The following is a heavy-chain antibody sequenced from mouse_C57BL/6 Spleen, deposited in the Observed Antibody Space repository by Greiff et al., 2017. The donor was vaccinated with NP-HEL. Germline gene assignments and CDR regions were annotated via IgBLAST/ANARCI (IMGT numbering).Heavy chain of an antibody. CDR2: ISYDGSN. Sequence: EVQVVESGPGLVKPSQSLSLTCSVTGYSITSGYYWNWIRQFPGNKLEWMGYISYDGSNNYNPSLKNRIPITRDTSKNQFFLKLNSVTTEDTATYYCARRGSGSSAWFAYWGQGTLVTVSA. V-gene: IGHV3-6*01. D-gene: IGHD1-1*01. CDR3: ARRGSGSSAWFAY. CDR1: GYSITSGYY. J-gene: IGHJ3*01.